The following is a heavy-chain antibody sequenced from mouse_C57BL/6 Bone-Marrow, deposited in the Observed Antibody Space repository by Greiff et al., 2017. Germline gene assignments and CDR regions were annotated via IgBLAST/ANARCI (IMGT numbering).Heavy chain of an antibody. CDR1: GFNITDYY. CDR3: ARDDDVLLFAY. Sequence: EVQLQQSGAELVKPGASVKLSCTASGFNITDYYMHWVKQRTEQGLEWIGRIDPEAGETKYAPKFKGKAILTADTSSSTAYLQLSSLTSEDTAVYYCARDDDVLLFAYWGKGTLVTVSA. CDR2: IDPEAGET. D-gene: IGHD2-4*01. V-gene: IGHV14-2*01. J-gene: IGHJ3*01.